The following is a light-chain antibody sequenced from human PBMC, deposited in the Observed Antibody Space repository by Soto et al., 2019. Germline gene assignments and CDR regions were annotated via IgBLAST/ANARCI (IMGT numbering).Light chain of an antibody. CDR3: SSYAKPNNYV. CDR2: EVT. J-gene: IGLJ1*01. Sequence: QSVLTQPPSASGSPGQSVTISCTGTSSDVGGYDFVSWYQHHPGKAPKLMIYEVTKRPSGVPDRFSGSKSGNTASLTVSGLQAEDEADYYCSSYAKPNNYVFGNGTKVTV. V-gene: IGLV2-8*01. CDR1: SSDVGGYDF.